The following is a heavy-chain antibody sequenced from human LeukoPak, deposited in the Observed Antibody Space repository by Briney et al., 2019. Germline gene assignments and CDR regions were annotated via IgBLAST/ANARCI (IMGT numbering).Heavy chain of an antibody. J-gene: IGHJ6*03. CDR3: ARDRHGYSYGFHRGYSDNNYMDV. CDR2: ISTSGSTK. D-gene: IGHD5-18*01. CDR1: GFTFSSYE. V-gene: IGHV3-48*03. Sequence: GGSLRLSCAASGFTFSSYEMNWVRQAPGKGLEWVSYISTSGSTKYYADSVKGRFTISRDNAKNSLYLQMNSLRAEDTAVYYCARDRHGYSYGFHRGYSDNNYMDVWGKGTTVTISS.